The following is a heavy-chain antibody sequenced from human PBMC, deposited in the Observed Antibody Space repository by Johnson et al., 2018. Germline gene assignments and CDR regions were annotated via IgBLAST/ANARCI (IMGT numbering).Heavy chain of an antibody. J-gene: IGHJ5*02. D-gene: IGHD1-26*01. Sequence: QVQLVQSGGGVVQPGRSLRLSCAASGFTFRNYDMHWVRQAPGKGLEWVAVIWYDGSNKYYADSVKGRFTISRDNSKNTLYLQMSSLRADDTAVYYCARQVSPGGFDPWGQGTLVTVSS. CDR3: ARQVSPGGFDP. V-gene: IGHV3-33*01. CDR1: GFTFRNYD. CDR2: IWYDGSNK.